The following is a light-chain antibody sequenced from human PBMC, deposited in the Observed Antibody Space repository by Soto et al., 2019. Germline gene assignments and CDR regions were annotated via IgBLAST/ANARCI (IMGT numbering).Light chain of an antibody. J-gene: IGKJ4*02. CDR1: QTVSSY. CDR3: QQRSSRLT. Sequence: EIVLTQSPATLSLSPGERATLSCRASQTVSSYLAWYQQKPGQAPRLLIDDASNRATGIPARFSGSGSGTDFTLTISNLEPEDCAVYYCQQRSSRLTFGGGTNVEI. V-gene: IGKV3-11*01. CDR2: DAS.